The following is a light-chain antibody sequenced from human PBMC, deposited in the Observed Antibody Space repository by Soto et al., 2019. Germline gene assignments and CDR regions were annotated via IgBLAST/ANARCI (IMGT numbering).Light chain of an antibody. J-gene: IGLJ1*01. CDR3: TSKTSTSPYV. V-gene: IGLV2-14*01. CDR2: EVS. Sequence: QSVLTQPASVSGLPGQSIAIFCNGTSSDVGGYKYVSWYQQHPGKAPKFLIYEVSNRPSGVSSRFSGFKSGNTASLTISGLQAEDEAGYYCTSKTSTSPYVFGTGTKVTVL. CDR1: SSDVGGYKY.